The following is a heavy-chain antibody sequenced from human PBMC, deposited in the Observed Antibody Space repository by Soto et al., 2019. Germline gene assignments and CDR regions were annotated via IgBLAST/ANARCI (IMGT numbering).Heavy chain of an antibody. CDR3: ANLPLYGSGFDC. J-gene: IGHJ4*02. CDR1: GFTFDDYA. V-gene: IGHV3-9*01. D-gene: IGHD3-10*01. CDR2: ISWNGASI. Sequence: EVQLVESGGGLVQPGRSLRLSCAASGFTFDDYAIHWVRQAPGRGLEWVAGISWNGASIGYADSVKGRFTISRDNAKNSLHLQMNRLRSEDTAVYYCANLPLYGSGFDCWGQGTLVTVSS.